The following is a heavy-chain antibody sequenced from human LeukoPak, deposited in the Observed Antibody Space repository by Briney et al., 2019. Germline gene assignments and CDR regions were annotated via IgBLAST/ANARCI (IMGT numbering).Heavy chain of an antibody. CDR3: AKGVVVVAAKYYFDY. Sequence: PGGSLRLSCAVSGLTVSSTYISWVRQAPGKGLDWVSVIYDDGNTYYADSVKGRFTISRDNSKNTLYLQINSLRAEDTAVYYCAKGVVVVAAKYYFDYWGQGTLVTVSS. CDR2: IYDDGNT. D-gene: IGHD2-15*01. CDR1: GLTVSSTY. V-gene: IGHV3-53*01. J-gene: IGHJ4*02.